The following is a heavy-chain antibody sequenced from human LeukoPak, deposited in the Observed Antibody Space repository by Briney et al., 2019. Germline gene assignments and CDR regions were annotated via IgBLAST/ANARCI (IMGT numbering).Heavy chain of an antibody. V-gene: IGHV4-59*01. D-gene: IGHD3-10*01. CDR3: ARYVYGSGSYYNWFDP. Sequence: PSETLSLTRTVSGGSISSKDWSWIRQPPRKGLEWIGYIDYSGSTNYNPSPMSRVTISVDTSKKQFSLKLSSVTAVDTAVYYCARYVYGSGSYYNWFDPWGQGTLVTVSS. CDR1: GGSISSKD. CDR2: IDYSGST. J-gene: IGHJ5*02.